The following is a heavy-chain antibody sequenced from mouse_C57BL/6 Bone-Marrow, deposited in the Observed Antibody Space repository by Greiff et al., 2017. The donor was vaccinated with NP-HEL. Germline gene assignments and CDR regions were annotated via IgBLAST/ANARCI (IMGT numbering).Heavy chain of an antibody. CDR1: GYTFTSYW. D-gene: IGHD1-1*01. CDR3: ARRYYGSSNFFDY. CDR2: IDPSDSYT. V-gene: IGHV1-59*01. Sequence: VQLQQPGAELVRPGTSVKLSCKASGYTFTSYWMHWVKQRPGQGLEWIGVIDPSDSYTNYNQKFKGKATLTVDTSSSTAYMQLSSLTSEDSAVYYCARRYYGSSNFFDYWGQGTTLTVSS. J-gene: IGHJ2*01.